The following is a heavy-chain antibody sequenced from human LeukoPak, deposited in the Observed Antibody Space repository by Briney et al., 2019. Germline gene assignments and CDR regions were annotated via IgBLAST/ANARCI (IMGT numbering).Heavy chain of an antibody. D-gene: IGHD3-10*01. CDR3: AKNSGGSGTSPFDY. CDR2: YSISGGST. V-gene: IGHV3-23*01. CDR1: GFTFSRYV. J-gene: IGHJ4*02. Sequence: GGSLRLSCAASGFTFSRYVMNWVRQAPGRGLEWVSTYSISGGSTYDADSGKVSFTISKDNSKNTLYLQMNSLRAEDTAVYYCAKNSGGSGTSPFDYWGQGTLVTVSS.